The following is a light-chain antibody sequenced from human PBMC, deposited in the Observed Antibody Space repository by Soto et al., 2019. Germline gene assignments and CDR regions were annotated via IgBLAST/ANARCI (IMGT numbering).Light chain of an antibody. CDR2: LNSDGSH. CDR3: QTWGTGIVV. J-gene: IGLJ2*01. CDR1: SGHSSYA. Sequence: QTVLTQSPSASASLGASDKLTCTLSSGHSSYAIAWHQQQPEKGPRYLMKLNSDGSHSKGDEIPDRFSGSSSGAERYLTISSLQSEDGADYYCQTWGTGIVVFGGGTKLTVL. V-gene: IGLV4-69*01.